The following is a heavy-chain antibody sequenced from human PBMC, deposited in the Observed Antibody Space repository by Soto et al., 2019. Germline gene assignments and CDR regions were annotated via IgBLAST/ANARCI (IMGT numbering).Heavy chain of an antibody. V-gene: IGHV4-59*08. CDR3: ASSYSYGMDV. J-gene: IGHJ6*02. CDR1: GGSISSYY. CDR2: IDQTGRT. Sequence: PSETLSRNCTVSGGSISSYYWSWIRQPAGKGLEWIGEIDQTGRTNYNPSLKSRVTISVDTSKNQFSLKLSSVTAADTAVYYCASSYSYGMDVWGQGTTVTVSS.